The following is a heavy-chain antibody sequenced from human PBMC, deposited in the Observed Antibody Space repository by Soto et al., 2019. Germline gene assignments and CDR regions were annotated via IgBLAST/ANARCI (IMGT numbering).Heavy chain of an antibody. J-gene: IGHJ3*02. D-gene: IGHD5-12*01. CDR1: GFTFSDYY. Sequence: QVQLVESGGGLVKPGGSLRLSCAASGFTFSDYYMSWIRQAPGKGLEWVSYISSSSSYTNYADSVKGRFTISRDNAKNSLYLQMNSLRAEDTAVYYRARSDGYNYYAFDIWGQGTMVTVSS. CDR3: ARSDGYNYYAFDI. V-gene: IGHV3-11*06. CDR2: ISSSSSYT.